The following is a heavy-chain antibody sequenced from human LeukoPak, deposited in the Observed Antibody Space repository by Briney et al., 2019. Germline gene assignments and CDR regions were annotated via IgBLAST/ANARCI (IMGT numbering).Heavy chain of an antibody. CDR1: GFTFSSYW. CDR3: ARRAAAGTLDY. Sequence: PGGSLRLSCAASGFTFSSYWMSWVRQAPGKGLEWVSTISGSGDSTYYADSVKGRFTISRDNSKNTLYLQMNSLRPEDTAVYHCARRAAAGTLDYWGQGTLVSVSS. J-gene: IGHJ4*02. CDR2: ISGSGDST. D-gene: IGHD6-13*01. V-gene: IGHV3-23*01.